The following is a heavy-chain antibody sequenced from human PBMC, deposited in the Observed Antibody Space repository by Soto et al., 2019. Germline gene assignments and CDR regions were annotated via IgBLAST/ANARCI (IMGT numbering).Heavy chain of an antibody. D-gene: IGHD3-10*01. V-gene: IGHV4-30-2*06. CDR3: ARGHYFGSGSTD. Sequence: SETLSLTCAVSGDSISGGGFSWNWIRQSPGKGLEWIGYIYPSGTSYYNPSLKSRVTISVDKSQNQFSLRLSSMTAADTAVYYCARGHYFGSGSTDWGHGTMVTVSS. J-gene: IGHJ4*01. CDR2: IYPSGTS. CDR1: GDSISGGGFS.